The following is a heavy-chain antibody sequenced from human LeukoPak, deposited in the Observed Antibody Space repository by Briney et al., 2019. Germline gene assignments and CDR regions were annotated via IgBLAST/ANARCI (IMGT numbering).Heavy chain of an antibody. J-gene: IGHJ1*01. CDR2: ISGSGGST. Sequence: GGSLRLSCVASGFTFSSYWMSWVRQAPGKGLEWVSAISGSGGSTYYADSVKGRFTISRDNSKNTLYLQMNSLRAEDTAVYYCAKETTVVTLEYFQHWGQGTLVTVSS. CDR3: AKETTVVTLEYFQH. CDR1: GFTFSSYW. D-gene: IGHD4-23*01. V-gene: IGHV3-23*01.